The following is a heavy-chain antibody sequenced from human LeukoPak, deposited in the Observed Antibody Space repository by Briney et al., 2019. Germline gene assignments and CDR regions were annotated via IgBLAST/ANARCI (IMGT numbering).Heavy chain of an antibody. Sequence: GGSLRLSCAASGFTFSSYSMNWVRQAPGKGLEWVSYISSSSSTIYYADSVKGRFTVSRDNAKNSLYLQMNSLRAEDTAVYYCADQPSSFDEYFHHWGQGTLVTVSS. V-gene: IGHV3-48*04. J-gene: IGHJ1*01. CDR2: ISSSSSTI. CDR3: ADQPSSFDEYFHH. D-gene: IGHD1-14*01. CDR1: GFTFSSYS.